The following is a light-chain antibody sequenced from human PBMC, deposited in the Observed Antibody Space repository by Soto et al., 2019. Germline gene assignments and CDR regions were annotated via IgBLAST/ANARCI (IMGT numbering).Light chain of an antibody. CDR2: EVR. V-gene: IGLV2-14*01. J-gene: IGLJ7*01. CDR3: SSYTSSGTWV. CDR1: ISDVGGNNY. Sequence: QSVLTQPASVSGSHGQSTTISCSGTISDVGGNNYVSWYQHHPGKAPKVIIYEVRKWPSGVSNRFSGSKSGNTASLTISGLQAEDDADYYCSSYTSSGTWVFGGGTQLTVL.